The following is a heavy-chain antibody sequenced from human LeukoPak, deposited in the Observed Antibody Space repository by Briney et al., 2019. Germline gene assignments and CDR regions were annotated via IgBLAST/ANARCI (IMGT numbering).Heavy chain of an antibody. V-gene: IGHV3-11*04. Sequence: GGSLRLSCAASGFTFSDYYMSWIRQAPGKGLEWGSYISSSGSTIYYADSVKGRFTSSRDNAKNALYLQMNSLRAEDTAVYYCARVCSNITDYDFWSGHRYYFDYWGQGTLVTVSS. J-gene: IGHJ4*02. CDR1: GFTFSDYY. CDR3: ARVCSNITDYDFWSGHRYYFDY. D-gene: IGHD3-3*01. CDR2: ISSSGSTI.